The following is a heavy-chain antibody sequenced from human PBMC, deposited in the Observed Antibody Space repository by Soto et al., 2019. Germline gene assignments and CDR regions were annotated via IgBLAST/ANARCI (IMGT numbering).Heavy chain of an antibody. D-gene: IGHD6-19*01. CDR1: GFTFCGYT. CDR3: AKDMARGWYAMDV. V-gene: IGHV3-43*01. J-gene: IGHJ6*02. CDR2: ISWDGGST. Sequence: GSLKLSRATSGFTFCGYTIHWVRQAPGKGLEWVSLISWDGGSTYYADSVKGRFTISRDNSKNSLYLQMNSLRTEDTALYYCAKDMARGWYAMDVWGQGTTVTVSS.